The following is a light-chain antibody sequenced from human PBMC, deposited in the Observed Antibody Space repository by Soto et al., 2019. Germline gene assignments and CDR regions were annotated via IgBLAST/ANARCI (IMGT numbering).Light chain of an antibody. CDR3: SSYTINSTPFV. CDR1: SSDVGYFNY. CDR2: EVT. Sequence: QSALTQPASVSGSPGQSITISCTGTSSDVGYFNYVSWYQQHPGEAPKLLIYEVTNRPSGVSLRFSGSKSGNTASLTISGLQTEDEADYYCSSYTINSTPFVFGTGTKVTVL. J-gene: IGLJ1*01. V-gene: IGLV2-14*03.